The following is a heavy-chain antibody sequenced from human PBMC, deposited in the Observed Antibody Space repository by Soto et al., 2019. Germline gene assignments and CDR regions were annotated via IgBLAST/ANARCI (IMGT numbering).Heavy chain of an antibody. CDR2: VSGNGRST. J-gene: IGHJ6*02. V-gene: IGHV3-23*01. Sequence: HPGGSLRLSCAASAFSFSNYAMNWVRQAPGMGPEWVAGVSGNGRSTYYADSVEGRFTISRDNSKNTLYLQMNSLRAEDTAVYYCAKEVGGGYDEFHYYYYGMDGWGQGTTVTVSS. CDR1: AFSFSNYA. CDR3: AKEVGGGYDEFHYYYYGMDG. D-gene: IGHD5-12*01.